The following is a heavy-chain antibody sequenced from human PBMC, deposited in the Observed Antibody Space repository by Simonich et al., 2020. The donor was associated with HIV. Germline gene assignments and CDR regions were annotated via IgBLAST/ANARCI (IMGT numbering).Heavy chain of an antibody. CDR3: ARRDRELILYFDY. D-gene: IGHD3-3*01. V-gene: IGHV4-34*01. CDR2: INHSGST. J-gene: IGHJ4*02. Sequence: QVQLQQWGAGLLKPSETLSLTCAVYGGSFSGYYWSWIRQPPGKGLEWIGEINHSGSTNYNPSLKSRVTISVDTSKNQFSLKLSSVTAADTAIYYCARRDRELILYFDYWGQGNLVTVSS. CDR1: GGSFSGYY.